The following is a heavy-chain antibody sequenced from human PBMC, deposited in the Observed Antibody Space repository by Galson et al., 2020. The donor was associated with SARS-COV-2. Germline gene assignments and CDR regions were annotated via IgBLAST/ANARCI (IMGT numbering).Heavy chain of an antibody. J-gene: IGHJ6*02. V-gene: IGHV1-2*02. CDR3: ARGYCTSASCYQYYHYGIDV. CDR2: INPNNGRT. CDR1: GNIFTGYY. Sequence: ASVKVSCKASGNIFTGYYIHWMRQAPGQGLEWMGWINPNNGRTNYAQKFQGRVTMTRDTSSSTTYMELSRLQSDDTAIYYCARGYCTSASCYQYYHYGIDVWGQGTTVTVSS. D-gene: IGHD2-2*01.